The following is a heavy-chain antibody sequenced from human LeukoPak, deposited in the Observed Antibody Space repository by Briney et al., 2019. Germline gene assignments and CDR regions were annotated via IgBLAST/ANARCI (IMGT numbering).Heavy chain of an antibody. CDR2: ISGSGGST. V-gene: IGHV3-23*01. CDR1: GFTFSSYA. CDR3: ARGGRILRGWFDP. J-gene: IGHJ5*02. D-gene: IGHD3-9*01. Sequence: PGGSLRLSCAASGFTFSSYAMSWVRQAPGKGLEWVSAISGSGGSTYYADSVKGRFTISRDNSKNTLYLQMNSPRAEDTAVYYCARGGRILRGWFDPWGQGTLVTVSS.